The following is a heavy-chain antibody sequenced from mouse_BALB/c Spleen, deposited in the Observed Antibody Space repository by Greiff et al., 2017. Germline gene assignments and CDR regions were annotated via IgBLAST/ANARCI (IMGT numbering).Heavy chain of an antibody. CDR2: ISSGSSTI. Sequence: EVHLVESGGGLVQPGGSRKLSCAASGFTFSSFGMHWVRQAPEKGLEWVAYISSGSSTIYYADTVKGRFTISRDNPKNTLFLQMTSLRSEDTAMYYCARRNYDYDGGFDYWGQGTTLTVSS. D-gene: IGHD2-4*01. V-gene: IGHV5-17*02. CDR1: GFTFSSFG. CDR3: ARRNYDYDGGFDY. J-gene: IGHJ2*01.